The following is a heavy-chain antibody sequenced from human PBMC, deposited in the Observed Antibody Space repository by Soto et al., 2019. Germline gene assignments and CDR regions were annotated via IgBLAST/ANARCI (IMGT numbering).Heavy chain of an antibody. D-gene: IGHD3-10*01. V-gene: IGHV1-3*01. CDR2: INAGNGNT. CDR1: GYTFPSYG. J-gene: IGHJ4*02. Sequence: ASVKVSCQASGYTFPSYGMHLLLQAPVQILEWMGWINAGNGNTKYSQKFQGRVTITRDTAASTAYMELSSLRSEDTAVYYCARSYRAYYFDYWGQGTLVTVSS. CDR3: ARSYRAYYFDY.